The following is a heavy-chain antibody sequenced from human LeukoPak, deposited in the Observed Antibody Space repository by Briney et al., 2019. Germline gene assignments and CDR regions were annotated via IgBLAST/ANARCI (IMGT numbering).Heavy chain of an antibody. CDR2: ISSSSSYT. CDR3: ARGSGDILTGYSDFDY. Sequence: GGSLRLSCAASGFTFSDYYMSWIRQAPGKGLEWVSYISSSSSYTNYADSVKGRFTISRDNAKNSLYLQMNSLRAEDTAVYYCARGSGDILTGYSDFDYWGQGTLVTVSS. J-gene: IGHJ4*02. CDR1: GFTFSDYY. V-gene: IGHV3-11*06. D-gene: IGHD3-9*01.